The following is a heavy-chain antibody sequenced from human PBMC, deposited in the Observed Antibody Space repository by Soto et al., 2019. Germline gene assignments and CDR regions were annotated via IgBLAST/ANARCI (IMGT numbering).Heavy chain of an antibody. CDR2: INAGNGNT. CDR3: ARDLGYALPDY. D-gene: IGHD2-2*03. V-gene: IGHV1-3*05. J-gene: IGHJ4*02. Sequence: QVQLVQSGAEEKKPGASVKVSCKASRYTFTSYAMHCVRQAPGQRLEWMGWINAGNGNTKYSQKFQGRVTITRDTSASTAYMELSSLRSEDTAVYYCARDLGYALPDYWGQGTLVTVSS. CDR1: RYTFTSYA.